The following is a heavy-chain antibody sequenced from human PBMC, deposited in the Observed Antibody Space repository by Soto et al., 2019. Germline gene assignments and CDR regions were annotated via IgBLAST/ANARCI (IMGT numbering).Heavy chain of an antibody. Sequence: SETLSLTCTVSGGSISSGGYYWSWIRQHPGKGLEWIGYIYYSGSTYYNPSLKSRVTISVDASKNQFSLKLSSVTAADTAVYYCATLPPRIVVRLASFPTWGQGTLVTVSS. CDR1: GGSISSGGYY. CDR2: IYYSGST. J-gene: IGHJ5*02. CDR3: ATLPPRIVVRLASFPT. D-gene: IGHD2-15*01. V-gene: IGHV4-31*03.